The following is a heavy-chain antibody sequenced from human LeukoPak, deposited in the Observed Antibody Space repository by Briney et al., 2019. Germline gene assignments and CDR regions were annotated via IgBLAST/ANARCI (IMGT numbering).Heavy chain of an antibody. D-gene: IGHD1-26*01. Sequence: ASVKVSCKASGYTFTGYYMHWVRQAPGQGLEWMGWINPNSGGTNYAQKFQGRVTMTRDTSISIAYMELSRLRSDDTAVYYCARGPYSGSPVGYYYYYYIDVWGKGTTVTVSS. CDR3: ARGPYSGSPVGYYYYYYIDV. CDR2: INPNSGGT. CDR1: GYTFTGYY. V-gene: IGHV1-2*02. J-gene: IGHJ6*03.